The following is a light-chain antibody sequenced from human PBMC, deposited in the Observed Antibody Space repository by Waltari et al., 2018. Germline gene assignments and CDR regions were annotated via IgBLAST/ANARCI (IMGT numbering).Light chain of an antibody. CDR3: AAWDDSLNGWV. Sequence: QSVLTQPPSASRTPGQRVTISCSGHSSHIGSTTVNWYQQLPGTAPNLLIYSNNQRPSGVPDRFSGSKSGTSASLAISGLQSEDEADYYCAAWDDSLNGWVFGGGTKLTVL. CDR1: SSHIGSTT. V-gene: IGLV1-44*01. J-gene: IGLJ3*02. CDR2: SNN.